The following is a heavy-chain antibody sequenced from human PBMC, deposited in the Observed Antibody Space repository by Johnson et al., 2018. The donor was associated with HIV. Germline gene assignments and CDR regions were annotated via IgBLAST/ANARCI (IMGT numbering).Heavy chain of an antibody. Sequence: VQLVEFGGGLVQPGRSLRLSCAASGFTFDDYAMHWVRQAPGKGLEWVSGISWNSGSIGYADSVKGRFTISRDNAKNSLYLQMNSLRAEDTALYYCANEAVDSGAFDIWGQGTMVT. CDR2: ISWNSGSI. CDR3: ANEAVDSGAFDI. CDR1: GFTFDDYA. D-gene: IGHD6-19*01. J-gene: IGHJ3*02. V-gene: IGHV3-9*01.